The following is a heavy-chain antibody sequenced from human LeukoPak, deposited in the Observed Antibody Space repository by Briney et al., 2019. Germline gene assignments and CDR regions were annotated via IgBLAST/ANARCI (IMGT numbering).Heavy chain of an antibody. CDR2: IKENGNER. V-gene: IGHV3-7*04. J-gene: IGHJ4*02. Sequence: GGSLRLSCVASGFTFSRSWMSWVRQAPGKGLEWVANIKENGNERHYLDSVKGRFTISRDNAKNSLYLQMNSLRAEDTAVFFCARLQSDYFNSWGQGTLVTVSS. CDR1: GFTFSRSW. CDR3: ARLQSDYFNS.